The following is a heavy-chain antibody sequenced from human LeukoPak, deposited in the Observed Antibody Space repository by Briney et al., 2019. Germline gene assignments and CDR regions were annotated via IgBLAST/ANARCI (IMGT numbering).Heavy chain of an antibody. D-gene: IGHD1-7*01. CDR1: GGSISSYY. V-gene: IGHV4-59*01. CDR3: ARGSRELYYFDY. Sequence: KPSETLSLTCTVSGGSISSYYWSWIRQPPGKGLEWIGYIYYSGSTKYNPSLKSRVTISVDASKTQFSLKLNSVTAADTAVYYCARGSRELYYFDYWGQGTLATVSS. J-gene: IGHJ4*02. CDR2: IYYSGST.